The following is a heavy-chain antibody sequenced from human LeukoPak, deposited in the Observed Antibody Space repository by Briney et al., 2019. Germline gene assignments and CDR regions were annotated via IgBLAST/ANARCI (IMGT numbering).Heavy chain of an antibody. Sequence: GGSLRLSCAASGFTFSSYAMSWFRQAPGKGLEWVSAISGSGGSTYYADSVKGRFTISRDNSKNTLYLQMNSLRAEDTAVYYCAKDPHNYGDSPVLDYWGQGTLVTVSS. CDR1: GFTFSSYA. CDR3: AKDPHNYGDSPVLDY. CDR2: ISGSGGST. J-gene: IGHJ4*02. V-gene: IGHV3-23*01. D-gene: IGHD4-17*01.